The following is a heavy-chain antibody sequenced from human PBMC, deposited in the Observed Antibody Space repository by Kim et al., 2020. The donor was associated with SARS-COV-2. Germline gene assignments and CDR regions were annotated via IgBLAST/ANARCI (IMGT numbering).Heavy chain of an antibody. V-gene: IGHV3-48*02. D-gene: IGHD2-21*01. J-gene: IGHJ4*02. CDR1: GFTFSSYS. CDR2: IDRSSETT. Sequence: GGSLRLSCAASGFTFSSYSMNWVRQAPGKGLEWVSYIDRSSETTYYADSVKGRFIISRDNAKNSVSLQMNSLRDEDSAVYYCARGGPYRGNSARYWGQGTLVTVSS. CDR3: ARGGPYRGNSARY.